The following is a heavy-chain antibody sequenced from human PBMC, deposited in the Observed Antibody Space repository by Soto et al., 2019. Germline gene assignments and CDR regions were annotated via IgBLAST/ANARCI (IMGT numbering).Heavy chain of an antibody. CDR3: ARPTYSSGWYVDY. CDR2: IYYSGST. D-gene: IGHD6-19*01. J-gene: IGHJ4*02. Sequence: QLQLQESGPGLVKPSETLSLTCTVSGGSISSSSYYWGWIRQPPGKGLEWIGRIYYSGSTYYNPSLKSRVTISVDTSKNQFSLKLSSVTAADTAVYYCARPTYSSGWYVDYWGQGTLVTVSS. CDR1: GGSISSSSYY. V-gene: IGHV4-39*01.